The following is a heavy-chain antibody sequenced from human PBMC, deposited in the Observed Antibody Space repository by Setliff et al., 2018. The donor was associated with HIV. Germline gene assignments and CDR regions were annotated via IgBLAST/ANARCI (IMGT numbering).Heavy chain of an antibody. Sequence: SETLSLTCTVSGSSISSSSYYWGWIRQPPGKGLEWIGSISYSGNIYYNASLKSRVTISLDTSKRQLSLRLTSVTAADTAVYYCARHVILLEWLSYFYMDVWGKGATVPSP. D-gene: IGHD6-19*01. CDR1: GSSISSSSYY. CDR3: ARHVILLEWLSYFYMDV. J-gene: IGHJ6*03. V-gene: IGHV4-39*01. CDR2: ISYSGNI.